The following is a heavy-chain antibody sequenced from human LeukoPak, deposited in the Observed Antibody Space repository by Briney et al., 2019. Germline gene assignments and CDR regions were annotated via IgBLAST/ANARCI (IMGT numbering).Heavy chain of an antibody. CDR2: IYYSGST. D-gene: IGHD2-2*01. CDR3: ARLPAAIIRFDP. V-gene: IGHV4-39*01. CDR1: GGSLSSSSYY. J-gene: IGHJ5*02. Sequence: SETLSLTCTVSGGSLSSSSYYWGWIRQPPGKGLEWIGSIYYSGSTYYNPSLKSRVTTSVDTSKNQFSLKLSSVTAADTAVYYCARLPAAIIRFDPWGQGTLVTVSS.